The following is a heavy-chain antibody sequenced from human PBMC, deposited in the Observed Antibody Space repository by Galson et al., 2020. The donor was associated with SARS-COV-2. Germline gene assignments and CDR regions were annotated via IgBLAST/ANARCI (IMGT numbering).Heavy chain of an antibody. CDR2: ISSGSTAV. J-gene: IGHJ6*02. CDR3: ARDLGTSSRSGGPGVDV. CDR1: GFKMISYS. V-gene: IGHV3-48*04. Sequence: GGSLRLSCAASGFKMISYSMNWVRQAPGKGLEWVAYISSGSTAVFYADSVKGRFTISRDYGKNSLYLQMNSLGAEDTAVYYCARDLGTSSRSGGPGVDVWGQGTTVNVSS. D-gene: IGHD6-6*01.